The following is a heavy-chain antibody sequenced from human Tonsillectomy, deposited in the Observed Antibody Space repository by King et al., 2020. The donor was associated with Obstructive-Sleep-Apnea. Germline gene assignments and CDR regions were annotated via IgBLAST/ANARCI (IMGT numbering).Heavy chain of an antibody. CDR1: GFTVSGSY. D-gene: IGHD3/OR15-3a*01. Sequence: VQLVESGGGLVQPGGSLRLSCAASGFTVSGSYLSWVRQAPGKGLEWVSNIYSGGSTFYADSVKGRFTISRDNSKNTLYLQMNSLKAEDTAVYYCARDHTPDFGLYYYGLDVWGQGTTVTVSS. CDR2: IYSGGST. CDR3: ARDHTPDFGLYYYGLDV. V-gene: IGHV3-66*01. J-gene: IGHJ6*02.